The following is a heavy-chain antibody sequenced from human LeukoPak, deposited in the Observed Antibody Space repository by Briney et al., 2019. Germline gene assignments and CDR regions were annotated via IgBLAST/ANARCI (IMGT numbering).Heavy chain of an antibody. D-gene: IGHD2-15*01. V-gene: IGHV3-15*01. CDR1: GFTFDDYA. CDR2: IKSKTDGGTT. Sequence: GRSLRLSCAASGFTFDDYAMHWVRQAPGKGLEWVGRIKSKTDGGTTDYAAPVKGRFTISRDDSKNTLYLQMNSLKTEDTAVYYCTSDRISWGQGTLVTVSS. CDR3: TSDRIS. J-gene: IGHJ5*02.